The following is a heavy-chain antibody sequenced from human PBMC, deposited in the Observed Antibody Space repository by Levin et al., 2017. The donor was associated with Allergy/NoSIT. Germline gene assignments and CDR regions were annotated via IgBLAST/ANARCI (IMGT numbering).Heavy chain of an antibody. V-gene: IGHV1-18*01. CDR3: AKDGAAADFPNWFDP. CDR1: GYTFNTHG. Sequence: KPGESLKISCKSSGYTFNTHGIAWVRQAPGQGLEWMGWINTYSGNTNYAEKFQGRVTMTTDTSTTTAYMELRSLTYDDAAVYYCAKDGAAADFPNWFDPWGQGTLVTVSS. J-gene: IGHJ5*02. D-gene: IGHD6-13*01. CDR2: INTYSGNT.